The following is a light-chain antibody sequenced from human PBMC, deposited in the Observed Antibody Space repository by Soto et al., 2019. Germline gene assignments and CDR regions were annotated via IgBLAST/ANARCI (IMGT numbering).Light chain of an antibody. V-gene: IGLV2-14*01. Sequence: QSVLAQPASVSGSPGQSITISCTGTSSDVGGFNYGSWYQQHPGKAPKLIIYDVTSRPSGVSNRFSGSKSGNTASLTISGLQAEDEADYYCSSYTSTSTLGFGGGTKVTVL. CDR2: DVT. CDR1: SSDVGGFNY. CDR3: SSYTSTSTLG. J-gene: IGLJ2*01.